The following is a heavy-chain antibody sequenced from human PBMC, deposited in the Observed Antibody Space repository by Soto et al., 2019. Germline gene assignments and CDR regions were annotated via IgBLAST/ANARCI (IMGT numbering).Heavy chain of an antibody. CDR3: ARRLFGSGWTLDS. D-gene: IGHD6-19*01. J-gene: IGHJ4*02. CDR1: CASITTYY. Sequence: SETLSLTCDVSCASITTYYWSWIRQAPGKGLEWIGNVYHTGSTDYNSSLRSRVTISVDTSKNQFSLNMNSVTAADTAVYYCARRLFGSGWTLDSWGQGALVTVSS. CDR2: VYHTGST. V-gene: IGHV4-59*13.